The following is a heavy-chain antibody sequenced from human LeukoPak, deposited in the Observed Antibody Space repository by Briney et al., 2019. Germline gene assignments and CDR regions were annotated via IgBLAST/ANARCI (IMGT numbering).Heavy chain of an antibody. Sequence: RASVNVSCKASGYTFTSYGISWVRQAPGQGLEGMGWISAYNGNTNYAQKLQGRVTITTDTSTSTAYMELRSLRSDDAAVYYCARDVVVVVVAATPGGRWFDPWGQGTLVTVSS. CDR1: GYTFTSYG. CDR3: ARDVVVVVVAATPGGRWFDP. V-gene: IGHV1-18*01. CDR2: ISAYNGNT. J-gene: IGHJ5*02. D-gene: IGHD2-15*01.